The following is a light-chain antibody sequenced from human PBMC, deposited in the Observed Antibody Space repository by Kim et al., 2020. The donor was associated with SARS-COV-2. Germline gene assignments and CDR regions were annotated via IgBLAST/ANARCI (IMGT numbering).Light chain of an antibody. J-gene: IGLJ2*01. CDR2: RNT. CDR1: TSNIGNNY. V-gene: IGLV1-47*01. CDR3: ATWEDSLSGPV. Sequence: QSVLTQPPSASGTPGQRITISCSGSTSNIGNNYVSWYQQVPGAAPKVLIYRNTVRPSGVPDRFSGSKSVTSASLGISGLRSEDEAVYYCATWEDSLSGPVFGGGTK.